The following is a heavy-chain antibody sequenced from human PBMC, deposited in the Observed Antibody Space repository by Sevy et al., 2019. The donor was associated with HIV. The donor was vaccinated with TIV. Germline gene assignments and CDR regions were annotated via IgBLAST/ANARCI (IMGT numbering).Heavy chain of an antibody. Sequence: SETLSLTCPVSGVSISTYYWTLIRQPPGKGLEWIGYIHYSGGTNYNPSLKSRVTISLDTSKNQLSLSLSSVTAADTAVYYCATSISVAGYYGMDVWGQGTTVTVSS. V-gene: IGHV4-59*01. D-gene: IGHD6-19*01. CDR3: ATSISVAGYYGMDV. CDR2: IHYSGGT. CDR1: GVSISTYY. J-gene: IGHJ6*02.